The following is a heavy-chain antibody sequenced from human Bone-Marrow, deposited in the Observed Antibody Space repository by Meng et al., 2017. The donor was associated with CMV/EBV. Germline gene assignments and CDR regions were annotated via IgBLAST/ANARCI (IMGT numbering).Heavy chain of an antibody. J-gene: IGHJ4*02. V-gene: IGHV3-9*01. CDR1: GFTFDDYA. CDR2: ISWNSGSV. Sequence: SLKISCAASGFTFDDYAMHWVRQAPGKGLEWVSGISWNSGSVGYADSVKGRFTISRDNAKNSLYLQMNSLRAEDTAVYYCASEVGRYCSSTSCYTGDYWGQGTLVTVSS. CDR3: ASEVGRYCSSTSCYTGDY. D-gene: IGHD2-2*02.